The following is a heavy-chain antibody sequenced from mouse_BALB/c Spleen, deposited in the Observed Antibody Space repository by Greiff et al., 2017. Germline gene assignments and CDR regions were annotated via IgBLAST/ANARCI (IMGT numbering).Heavy chain of an antibody. V-gene: IGHV5-12-2*01. J-gene: IGHJ3*01. CDR2: ISNGGGST. Sequence: EVHLVESGGGLVQPGGSLKLSCAASGFTFSSYTMSWVRQTPEKRLEWVAYISNGGGSTYYPDTVKGRFTISRDNAKNTLYLQMSSLKSEDTAMYYCARGDGSRPWFAYWGQGTLVTVSA. CDR3: ARGDGSRPWFAY. D-gene: IGHD1-1*01. CDR1: GFTFSSYT.